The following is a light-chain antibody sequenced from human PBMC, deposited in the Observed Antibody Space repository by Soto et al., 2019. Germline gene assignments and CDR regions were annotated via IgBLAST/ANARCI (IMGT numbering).Light chain of an antibody. V-gene: IGLV2-14*01. Sequence: QSVLTQPASVSGSPGQSISISCTGTSSDVGGYNYVSWYQHHPGKAPTLIIYEVSNRPSGVSSRFSGSKSGNTASLTISGLQAEDEADYYCVIHFVFGTGNKVTVL. CDR3: VIHFV. J-gene: IGLJ1*01. CDR1: SSDVGGYNY. CDR2: EVS.